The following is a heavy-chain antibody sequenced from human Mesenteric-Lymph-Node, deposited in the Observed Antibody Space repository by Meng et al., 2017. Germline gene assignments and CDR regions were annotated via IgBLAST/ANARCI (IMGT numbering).Heavy chain of an antibody. D-gene: IGHD3-10*01. CDR1: GFTFSTYG. CDR3: ARGERPLLWFGASPHGMDV. CDR2: IWYDGSNK. V-gene: IGHV3-33*01. J-gene: IGHJ6*02. Sequence: GESLKISCAASGFTFSTYGMHWVRQAPGKGLEWVAVIWYDGSNKYYADSVKGRFTISRDNSKNTLYLQMNSLRAEDTAVYYCARGERPLLWFGASPHGMDVWAQGTTATFPS.